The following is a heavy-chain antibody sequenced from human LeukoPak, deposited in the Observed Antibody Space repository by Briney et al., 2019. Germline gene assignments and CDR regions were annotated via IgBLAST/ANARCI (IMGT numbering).Heavy chain of an antibody. CDR1: GGSFSGYY. V-gene: IGHV4-34*01. D-gene: IGHD6-13*01. CDR2: INHSGST. CDR3: ARGRISSWYYYYMDV. J-gene: IGHJ6*03. Sequence: PSETLSLTCAVYGGSFSGYYWSWIHQPPGKGLEWIGEINHSGSTNYNPSLKSRVTISVDTSKNQFSLKLSSVTAADTAVYYCARGRISSWYYYYMDVWGKGTTVTVSS.